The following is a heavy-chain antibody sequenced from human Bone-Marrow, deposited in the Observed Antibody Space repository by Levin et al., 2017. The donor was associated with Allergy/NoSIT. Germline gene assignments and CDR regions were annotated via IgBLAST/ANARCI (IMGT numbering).Heavy chain of an antibody. CDR1: GYSISSGYY. V-gene: IGHV4-38-2*01. Sequence: SETLSLTCAVSGYSISSGYYWGWIRQPPGKGLEWIGSIYHSGSTYYNPSLKSRVTISVDTSKNQFSLKLSSVTAADTAVYYCARAHWNDTDYWGQGTLVTVSS. D-gene: IGHD1-1*01. CDR3: ARAHWNDTDY. J-gene: IGHJ4*02. CDR2: IYHSGST.